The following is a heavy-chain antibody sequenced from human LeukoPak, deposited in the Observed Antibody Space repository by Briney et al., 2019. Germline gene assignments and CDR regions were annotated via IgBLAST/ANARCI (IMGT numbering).Heavy chain of an antibody. D-gene: IGHD3-3*01. Sequence: SETLSLTCTVSGGSISSYYWSWIRQPAGKGLEWIGRIYTSGSTNYNPSLKSRVTMSVDTSKNQFSLKLSSVTAADTAVYYCARGSGTDYDFWSGYYSYYYMDVWGIGTTVTVSS. CDR2: IYTSGST. CDR1: GGSISSYY. V-gene: IGHV4-4*07. J-gene: IGHJ6*03. CDR3: ARGSGTDYDFWSGYYSYYYMDV.